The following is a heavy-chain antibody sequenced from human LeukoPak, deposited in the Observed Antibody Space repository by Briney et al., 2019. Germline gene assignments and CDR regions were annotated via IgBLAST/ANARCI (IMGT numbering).Heavy chain of an antibody. D-gene: IGHD3-22*01. CDR3: AKEDEYYYDSSGYSYFDY. V-gene: IGHV3-33*06. CDR2: IWYDGSNK. CDR1: GFTFSSYG. J-gene: IGHJ4*02. Sequence: PGGSLRLSCAASGFTFSSYGMHWVRQAPGKGLEWVAVIWYDGSNKYYVDSVKGRFTISRDNSKNTLYLQMNSLRAEDTAVYYCAKEDEYYYDSSGYSYFDYWGQGTLVTVSS.